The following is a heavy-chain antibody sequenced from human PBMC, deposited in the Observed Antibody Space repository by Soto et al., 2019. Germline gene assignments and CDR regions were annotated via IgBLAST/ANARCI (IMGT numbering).Heavy chain of an antibody. D-gene: IGHD6-19*01. V-gene: IGHV3-30*03. J-gene: IGHJ4*02. Sequence: VQLVESGGGVVQPGRSLRLSCAASGFTFSDYAMHWVRQAPGKGLEWVAVVSHDGRNTNYADSVKGRFTISRDSYKNTASLELTSLRGEDTAVLYCATGGPLWLVTSDFNYWGQGALVTVSS. CDR2: VSHDGRNT. CDR3: ATGGPLWLVTSDFNY. CDR1: GFTFSDYA.